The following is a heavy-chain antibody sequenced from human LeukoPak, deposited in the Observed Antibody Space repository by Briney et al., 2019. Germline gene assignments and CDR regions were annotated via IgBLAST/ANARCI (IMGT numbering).Heavy chain of an antibody. V-gene: IGHV4-34*01. CDR1: GGSFSGYY. Sequence: SETLSLTCAVYGGSFSGYYWSWIRQPPGKGLEWIGEINHSGSTNYNPSLKSRVTISVDTSKNQFSLKLSSVTAADTAVYYCARENEVDSGYDAFDIWGQGTMVTVSS. D-gene: IGHD5-12*01. CDR3: ARENEVDSGYDAFDI. CDR2: INHSGST. J-gene: IGHJ3*02.